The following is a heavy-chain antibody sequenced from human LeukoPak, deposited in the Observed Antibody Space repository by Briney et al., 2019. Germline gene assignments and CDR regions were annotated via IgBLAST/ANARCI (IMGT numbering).Heavy chain of an antibody. CDR2: ISAGGAGT. Sequence: GGSLRLSCAASGFTFITYAMTWVRQAPGKGLDWVSTISAGGAGTYYADSVKGRFPIYRDNSKNTLYLQMNSLRAEDTALYYCVKGYSSGWTREYYGMDVWGQGTMVTVSS. CDR1: GFTFITYA. D-gene: IGHD6-19*01. J-gene: IGHJ6*02. V-gene: IGHV3-23*01. CDR3: VKGYSSGWTREYYGMDV.